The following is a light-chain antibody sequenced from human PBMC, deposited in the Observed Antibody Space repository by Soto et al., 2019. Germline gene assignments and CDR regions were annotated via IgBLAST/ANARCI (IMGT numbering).Light chain of an antibody. CDR2: GAS. Sequence: EIVLTQSPGTLSLSRGERATLSCRASQSVSSSYLAWYQQKPGQAPRLLIYGASSRATGIPDRFSGSGSGRDLTLTISRLEPEDFAVYYCQQYDTSPYAFGKGTKVDI. CDR1: QSVSSSY. CDR3: QQYDTSPYA. V-gene: IGKV3-20*01. J-gene: IGKJ2*01.